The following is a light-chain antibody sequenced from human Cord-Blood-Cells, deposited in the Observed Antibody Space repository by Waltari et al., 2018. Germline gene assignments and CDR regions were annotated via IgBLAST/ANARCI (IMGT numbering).Light chain of an antibody. CDR1: SSNVGSYNL. Sequence: QSALTQPASVSGSPGQSITISCTGTSSNVGSYNLVSWYQQHPGKAPKRMIYWGSKRPSGVSNRFSGSKSGNTASLTISGLQAEDEADYYCCSYAGSSTLYVFGTVTKVTVL. CDR3: CSYAGSSTLYV. J-gene: IGLJ1*01. V-gene: IGLV2-23*03. CDR2: WGS.